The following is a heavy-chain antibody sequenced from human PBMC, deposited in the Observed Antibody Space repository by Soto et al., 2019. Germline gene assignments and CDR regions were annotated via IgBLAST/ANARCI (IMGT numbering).Heavy chain of an antibody. CDR1: GLTFNTYN. J-gene: IGHJ5*02. D-gene: IGHD6-19*01. Sequence: GGSLRLSCAATGLTFNTYNINWVRQAPGKGLEWVSSISSSSAYIYYADSVKRRFTISRDNAKNLLFLQMNSLRAEDTAVYYCARDGGSGLSWFDPWGQGTPVPVSS. CDR3: ARDGGSGLSWFDP. V-gene: IGHV3-21*01. CDR2: ISSSSAYI.